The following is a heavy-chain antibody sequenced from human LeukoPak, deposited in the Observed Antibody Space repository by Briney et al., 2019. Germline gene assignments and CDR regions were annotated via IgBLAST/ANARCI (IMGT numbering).Heavy chain of an antibody. CDR2: ISSSSSYI. CDR3: ASQVGATLNRAY. CDR1: GFTFSSYS. Sequence: GGSLRLSCAASGFTFSSYSMNWVHQAPGKGLEWVSSISSSSSYIYYADSVKGRFTISRDNAKNSLYLQMNSLRAEDTAAYYCASQVGATLNRAYWGQGTLVTDSS. D-gene: IGHD1-26*01. V-gene: IGHV3-21*01. J-gene: IGHJ4*02.